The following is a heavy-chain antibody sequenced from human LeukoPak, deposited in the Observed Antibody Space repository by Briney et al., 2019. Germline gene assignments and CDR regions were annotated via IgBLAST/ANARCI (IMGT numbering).Heavy chain of an antibody. CDR1: GYTFTGYY. CDR2: INPASGGT. CDR3: ARGVTARGFYYYMDI. V-gene: IGHV1-2*02. D-gene: IGHD2-21*02. Sequence: ASVKVSCKVSGYTFTGYYIHWVRQAPGQGLEWMGWINPASGGTNYAQKFQGRVTMTRDTSISTAYMELSRLRSDDTAVYSCARGVTARGFYYYMDIWGRGTTVTISS. J-gene: IGHJ6*03.